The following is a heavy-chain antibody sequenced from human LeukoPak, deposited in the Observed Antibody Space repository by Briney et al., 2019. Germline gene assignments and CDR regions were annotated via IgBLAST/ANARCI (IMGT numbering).Heavy chain of an antibody. J-gene: IGHJ6*02. CDR2: IRYEGSNK. Sequence: GGSLSLSCAASGFPFSIYGMHWVRQAPGKGLEGVAFIRYEGSNKYYADSVKGRFTISRDNSKNTLYLQMNSLRAEDTAVYYCAKDEWVAAAGTALTWYYYGMDVWGQGTTVTVSS. CDR3: AKDEWVAAAGTALTWYYYGMDV. CDR1: GFPFSIYG. D-gene: IGHD6-13*01. V-gene: IGHV3-30*02.